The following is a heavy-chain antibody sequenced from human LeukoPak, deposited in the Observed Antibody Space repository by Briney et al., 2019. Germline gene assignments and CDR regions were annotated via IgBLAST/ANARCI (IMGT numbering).Heavy chain of an antibody. J-gene: IGHJ4*02. Sequence: GGSLRLSCAASGFTFSNAWMNWVRQAPGKGLEWVGRIKSKTDGGTTDYAAPVKGRLTISRDDSKNTLYLQMNSLKTEDTAVYYCTTRNCSGGSCHDYWGQGTLVTVSS. CDR1: GFTFSNAW. V-gene: IGHV3-15*07. CDR3: TTRNCSGGSCHDY. D-gene: IGHD2-15*01. CDR2: IKSKTDGGTT.